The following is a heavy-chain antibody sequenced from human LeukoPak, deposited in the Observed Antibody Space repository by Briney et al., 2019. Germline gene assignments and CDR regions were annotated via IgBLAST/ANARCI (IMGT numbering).Heavy chain of an antibody. CDR1: ASTFTFSN. CDR2: INPNSGGK. Sequence: ASVTVSLTCSASTFTFSNMYWGRQAHGQGHEWMGWINPNSGGKKYAQKFWGRVTMTRDTSISTGYMEMSRVRSEDTAVYYCARVQYYDILTGRYGMDVWGQGTTVTVSS. D-gene: IGHD3-9*01. V-gene: IGHV1-2*02. CDR3: ARVQYYDILTGRYGMDV. J-gene: IGHJ6*02.